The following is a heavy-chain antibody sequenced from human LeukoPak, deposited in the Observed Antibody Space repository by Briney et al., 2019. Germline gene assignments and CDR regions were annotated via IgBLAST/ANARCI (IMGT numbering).Heavy chain of an antibody. J-gene: IGHJ4*02. D-gene: IGHD3-10*01. V-gene: IGHV3-23*01. CDR2: ISRSGDST. CDR3: AKDRDGWGSFPFDY. CDR1: GFTFSSYA. Sequence: GGSLRLSCAASGFTFSSYAMSWVRQAPRKGLEWVSAISRSGDSTQYADSVKGRFTISRDNSKNTLFLQMDSLRVEDTAVYYCAKDRDGWGSFPFDYWGQGTLVTVSS.